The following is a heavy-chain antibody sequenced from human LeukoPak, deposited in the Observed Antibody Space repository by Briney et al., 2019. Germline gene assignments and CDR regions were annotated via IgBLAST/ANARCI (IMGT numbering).Heavy chain of an antibody. Sequence: SGGSLRLSCSASGFPFSSYAMHWVRQAPGKGLGYVSAISRNGGSTYYADSVKGRFTISRDNYKNTLYLQTSSLRAEDTAVYYCVKFEQLAYYFDYWDRGTLVTVSS. CDR1: GFPFSSYA. D-gene: IGHD6-13*01. J-gene: IGHJ4*02. V-gene: IGHV3-64D*06. CDR3: VKFEQLAYYFDY. CDR2: ISRNGGST.